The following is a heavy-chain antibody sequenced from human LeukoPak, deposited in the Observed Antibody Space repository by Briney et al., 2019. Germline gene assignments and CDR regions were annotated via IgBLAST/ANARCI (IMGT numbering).Heavy chain of an antibody. Sequence: SQTLSLTCAISGDSVSTNSAAWNWIRQSPSRGLEWLGRTYYRSKWYNDYAMSVKSRMTINPDTSRNQFSLQLNSVTPEDTAVYYCVRGFSTFFDYWGQGTLVTVSS. CDR3: VRGFSTFFDY. CDR2: TYYRSKWYN. D-gene: IGHD3-10*01. V-gene: IGHV6-1*01. J-gene: IGHJ4*02. CDR1: GDSVSTNSAA.